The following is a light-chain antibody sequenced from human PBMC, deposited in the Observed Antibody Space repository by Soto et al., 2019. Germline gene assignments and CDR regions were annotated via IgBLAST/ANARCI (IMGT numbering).Light chain of an antibody. J-gene: IGLJ2*01. CDR2: GNS. CDR3: QYYDSSLSGVV. V-gene: IGLV1-40*01. Sequence: QSVLTQPPSVSGAPGQRVTISCTGSSSNIGAGYDVHWYQQLPGTAPKLLIYGNSKRPSGVPDRFSGSKSGTSASLAITGLQAEDEADYYCQYYDSSLSGVVFGGGTQLTVL. CDR1: SSNIGAGYD.